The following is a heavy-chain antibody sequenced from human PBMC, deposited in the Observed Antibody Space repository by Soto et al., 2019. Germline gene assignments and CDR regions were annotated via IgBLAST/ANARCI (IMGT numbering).Heavy chain of an antibody. Sequence: EVQLVESGGGLVQPGRSLRISCAASGFTFDDYAMHWVRQAPGKGLEWVSGISWSTGSIGYADSVKGRFTISRDNAKNSLYLQMNSLRTEVTALYYCAKGVAAWGYFDYWGQGTLVTVSS. CDR2: ISWSTGSI. D-gene: IGHD6-19*01. V-gene: IGHV3-9*01. J-gene: IGHJ4*02. CDR1: GFTFDDYA. CDR3: AKGVAAWGYFDY.